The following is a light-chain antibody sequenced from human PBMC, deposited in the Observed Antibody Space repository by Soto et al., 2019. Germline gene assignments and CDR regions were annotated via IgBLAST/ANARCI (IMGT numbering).Light chain of an antibody. J-gene: IGLJ2*01. CDR1: SSDVGAYNY. V-gene: IGLV2-14*01. CDR2: DVT. CDR3: SSFTTSSTQV. Sequence: QSVLTQPASVSGSPGQSIAISCTGTSSDVGAYNYVSWYQQHPGKAPKLIIYDVTNRPSGVSNRFSGSKSGATASLTISGLQTEDEADYYCSSFTTSSTQVFGGGTKLTVL.